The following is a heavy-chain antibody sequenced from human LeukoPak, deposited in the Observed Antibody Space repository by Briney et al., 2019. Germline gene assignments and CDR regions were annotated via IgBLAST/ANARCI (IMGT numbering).Heavy chain of an antibody. J-gene: IGHJ1*01. CDR2: IHYSGST. CDR3: GKGSRDPPSH. V-gene: IGHV4-39*07. CDR1: GGSISSTTYY. D-gene: IGHD6-6*01. Sequence: PSETLSLTCTVSGGSISSTTYYWGWIRQPPGKGLEWIGSIHYSGSTYYNPSLESRVTISIDTSKNQFSLKLSSVTAADTAVYYCGKGSRDPPSHWGQGTLVTVSS.